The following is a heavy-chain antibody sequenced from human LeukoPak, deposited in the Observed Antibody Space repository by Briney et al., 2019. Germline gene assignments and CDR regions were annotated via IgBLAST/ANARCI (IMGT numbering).Heavy chain of an antibody. CDR1: GFTFSSYS. Sequence: PGGSLRLSCAASGFTFSSYSMNWVRQAPGKGLELVSSISSSSSYIYYADSVKGRFTISRDNAKNSLYLQMNSLRAEDTAVYYCARDPRWEPYDNAFDIWGQGTMVTVSS. CDR3: ARDPRWEPYDNAFDI. V-gene: IGHV3-21*01. D-gene: IGHD1-26*01. J-gene: IGHJ3*02. CDR2: ISSSSSYI.